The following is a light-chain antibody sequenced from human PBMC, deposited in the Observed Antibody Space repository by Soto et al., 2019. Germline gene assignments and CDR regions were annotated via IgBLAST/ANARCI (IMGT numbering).Light chain of an antibody. Sequence: EIVLTQSPGTLSWSAGERATLSCRASQRVSSKYLAWYQQKPGQAPRLLLYGTSSRATGISDRFRGSGSGTDFTLTISRLEPEDFAVYYCQQNDSSPSWTFGQGTKVDIK. CDR3: QQNDSSPSWT. CDR1: QRVSSKY. J-gene: IGKJ1*01. CDR2: GTS. V-gene: IGKV3-20*01.